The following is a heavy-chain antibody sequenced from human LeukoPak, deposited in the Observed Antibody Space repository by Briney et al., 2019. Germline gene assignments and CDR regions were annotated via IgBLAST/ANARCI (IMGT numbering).Heavy chain of an antibody. V-gene: IGHV3-7*03. CDR3: ARDGGYCSGGTCYSTH. D-gene: IGHD2-15*01. Sequence: PGGSLRLSCEASGFTFSSYWMNWVRQAPGKGLEWVANIKQDGSEKYYVDSVKGRFTISRDNAKDSLYLQMNCLRAEDTAVCYCARDGGYCSGGTCYSTHWGQGTLVTVSS. CDR1: GFTFSSYW. J-gene: IGHJ4*02. CDR2: IKQDGSEK.